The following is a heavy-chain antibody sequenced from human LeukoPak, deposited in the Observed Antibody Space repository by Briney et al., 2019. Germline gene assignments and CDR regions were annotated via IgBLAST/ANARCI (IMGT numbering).Heavy chain of an antibody. CDR3: ARETLPSSSPKGKYFQH. Sequence: ASVKVSCKASGYTFTSYYMHWVRQAPGQGLEWMGIVNPSGGSTSYAQKLQGRVTMTRDTSTSTVYMELSSLRSEDTAVYYCARETLPSSSPKGKYFQHWGQGTLVTVSS. CDR1: GYTFTSYY. D-gene: IGHD6-13*01. CDR2: VNPSGGST. V-gene: IGHV1-46*01. J-gene: IGHJ1*01.